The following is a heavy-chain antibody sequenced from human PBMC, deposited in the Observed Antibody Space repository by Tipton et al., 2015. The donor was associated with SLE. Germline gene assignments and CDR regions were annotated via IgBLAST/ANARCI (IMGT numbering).Heavy chain of an antibody. CDR1: GGSISSHY. Sequence: TLSLTCIVSGGSISSHYWNWIRQPPGRGLEWIGYISDSGSTNYNPSLKSRVTISLDTSKNQFSLILNSVTAADTAVYYCARQSMAARPDFDFWGQGTLVTVSS. D-gene: IGHD6-6*01. CDR3: ARQSMAARPDFDF. V-gene: IGHV4-59*11. J-gene: IGHJ4*02. CDR2: ISDSGST.